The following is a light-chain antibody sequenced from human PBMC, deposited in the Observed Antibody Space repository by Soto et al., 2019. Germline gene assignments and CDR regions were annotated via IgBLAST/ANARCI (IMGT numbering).Light chain of an antibody. Sequence: EIVLTQSPGTLSLSPGERATLSCRASQTVSSSSLGWYQQKPGQAPRLLIYDASNRATGIPARFSGSGSGTDFTLTISSLEPEDFAVYYCQQRSNWPRTFGGGTKVDIK. CDR1: QTVSSSS. V-gene: IGKV3D-20*02. CDR2: DAS. CDR3: QQRSNWPRT. J-gene: IGKJ4*01.